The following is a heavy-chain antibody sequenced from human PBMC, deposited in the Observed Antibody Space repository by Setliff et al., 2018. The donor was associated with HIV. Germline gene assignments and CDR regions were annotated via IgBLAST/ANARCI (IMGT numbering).Heavy chain of an antibody. CDR2: IFYSGST. J-gene: IGHJ5*02. D-gene: IGHD6-13*01. CDR1: GGSISSSSYY. CDR3: ARRIAGQGFDP. Sequence: SETLSLTCTVSGGSISSSSYYWGWIRQPPGKGLEWIGSIFYSGSTYYNPSLKSRVTISVDTSKNQFSLKLSSVTAADTAVYYCARRIAGQGFDPWGQGTLVTVSS. V-gene: IGHV4-39*01.